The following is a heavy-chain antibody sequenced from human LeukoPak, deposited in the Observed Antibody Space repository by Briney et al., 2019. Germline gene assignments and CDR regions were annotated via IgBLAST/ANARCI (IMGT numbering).Heavy chain of an antibody. Sequence: SQTLSLTCALSGDIVSSNSAAWNWIRQSPSRGLEWLERTYYRSKLYNDYAVSVKNRITINPDTSKNQFSLQLNSVTPEDTAVYFCARGRDVVVVPAADFDYWGQGILVTVSS. CDR3: ARGRDVVVVPAADFDY. D-gene: IGHD2-2*01. V-gene: IGHV6-1*01. J-gene: IGHJ4*02. CDR1: GDIVSSNSAA. CDR2: TYYRSKLYN.